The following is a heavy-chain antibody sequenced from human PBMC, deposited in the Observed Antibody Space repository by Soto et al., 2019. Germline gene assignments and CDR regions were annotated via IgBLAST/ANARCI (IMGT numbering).Heavy chain of an antibody. D-gene: IGHD2-2*02. CDR1: RFTFSSYD. CDR3: ARYGGYCSSTHCHTYGMDV. J-gene: IGHJ6*02. CDR2: ISSSSSTI. V-gene: IGHV3-48*02. Sequence: GGSLRLSCAASRFTFSSYDMNWVRQAPGKGLEWVSYISSSSSTIYYADSVKGRFTISRDNAKNSLYLQMNSLRDEDTAVYYCARYGGYCSSTHCHTYGMDVWGQGTTVTVSS.